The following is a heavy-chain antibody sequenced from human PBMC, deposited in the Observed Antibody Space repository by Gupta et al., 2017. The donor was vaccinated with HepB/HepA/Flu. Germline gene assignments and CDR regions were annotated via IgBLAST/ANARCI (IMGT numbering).Heavy chain of an antibody. D-gene: IGHD3-10*01. V-gene: IGHV3-23*01. J-gene: IGHJ4*02. CDR1: GFTFNNFA. CDR3: AKADMSAFGSSDD. Sequence: EVQVLESGGDLVQPGGSLRLSCAASGFTFNNFAMSWVRQAPGKGLEWVSTTSGNGATFYADSVKGRFTLSRDNFENTVYLKMNSLRLEDTAIYYCAKADMSAFGSSDDWGQGTLVTVSS. CDR2: TSGNGAT.